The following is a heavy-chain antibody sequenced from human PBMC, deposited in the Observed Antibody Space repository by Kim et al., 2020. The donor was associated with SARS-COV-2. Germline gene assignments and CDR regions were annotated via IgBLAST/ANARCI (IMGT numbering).Heavy chain of an antibody. CDR3: ARRGPTSGYAYY. CDR2: IYYSGST. J-gene: IGHJ4*02. CDR1: GGSISSSSYY. D-gene: IGHD5-12*01. Sequence: SETLSLTCTVSGGSISSSSYYWGWIRQPPGKGLEWIGSIYYSGSTYYNPSLKSRVTISVDTSKNQFSLKLSSVTAADTAVYYCARRGPTSGYAYYWGQGTLVTVSS. V-gene: IGHV4-39*01.